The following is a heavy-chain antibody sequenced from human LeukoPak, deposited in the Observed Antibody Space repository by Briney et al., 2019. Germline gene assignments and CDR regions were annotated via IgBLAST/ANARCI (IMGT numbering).Heavy chain of an antibody. V-gene: IGHV6-1*01. Sequence: SQTLSLTCAISGDSVSSKSAAWNWIRQSPSRGLEWLGRTYYRSKWSSGYAESVKSRLTISPDTSKNQFSLQLRSVTPDDTALYYCAKQRAGSAWFTLDFWGPGTLVTVSS. CDR2: TYYRSKWSS. D-gene: IGHD6-19*01. CDR3: AKQRAGSAWFTLDF. CDR1: GDSVSSKSAA. J-gene: IGHJ4*02.